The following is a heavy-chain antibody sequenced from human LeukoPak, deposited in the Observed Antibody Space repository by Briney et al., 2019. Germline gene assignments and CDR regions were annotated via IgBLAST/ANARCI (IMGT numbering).Heavy chain of an antibody. V-gene: IGHV4-34*01. CDR3: ARSGVGALRN. J-gene: IGHJ4*02. D-gene: IGHD2-15*01. CDR2: INHSGST. CDR1: GGSFSGYY. Sequence: SETLSLTCAVYGGSFSGYYWSWIRQPPGKGLEWIGEINHSGSTNYNPSLKSRVTISVDTSMNQVSPKLSSVTAADTAVYYCARSGVGALRNWGQGTLVTVSS.